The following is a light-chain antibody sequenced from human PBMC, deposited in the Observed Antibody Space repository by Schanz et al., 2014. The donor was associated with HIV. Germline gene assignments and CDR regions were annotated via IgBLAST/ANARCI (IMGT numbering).Light chain of an antibody. J-gene: IGKJ1*01. V-gene: IGKV3-20*01. Sequence: EIVLTQSPGSLSLSPGGRATLSCGASQRLSSSYLAWYQQKRDQPPRLVIYATSTRAAGIPDRFSGTGSGTDFTLTISRLEPEDFAVYCCQQYSASPRTFGQGTKVEI. CDR1: QRLSSSY. CDR3: QQYSASPRT. CDR2: ATS.